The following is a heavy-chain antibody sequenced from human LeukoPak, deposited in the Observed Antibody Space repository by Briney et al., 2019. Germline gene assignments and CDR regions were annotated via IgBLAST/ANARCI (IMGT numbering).Heavy chain of an antibody. Sequence: PGGSLRLSCAAAGFTFMNYVMNWVRQAPGKGLEWVASISGSGSDIDYADSVKGRFTISRDNSKNTLYLQMNSLRAEDTAVYYCAGGIAAAGTFDHWGQGTLVTVSS. J-gene: IGHJ4*02. CDR2: ISGSGSDI. D-gene: IGHD6-13*01. CDR1: GFTFMNYV. CDR3: AGGIAAAGTFDH. V-gene: IGHV3-21*01.